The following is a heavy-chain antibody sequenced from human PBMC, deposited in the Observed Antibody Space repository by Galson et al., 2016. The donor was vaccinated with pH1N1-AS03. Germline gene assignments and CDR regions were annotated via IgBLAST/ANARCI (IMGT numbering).Heavy chain of an antibody. CDR2: IYWDDDK. CDR3: AHRGGVSVVGVGMTYFFDY. Sequence: PALVKPTQTLTLTCSFSGFSLTTRGKAVGWVRQPPGKALEWLALIYWDDDKRYNPFLRNRVTISKDTSQNLVVLTMTNMDPVDTGTYYCAHRGGVSVVGVGMTYFFDYWGQGALVTVSS. J-gene: IGHJ4*02. D-gene: IGHD5/OR15-5a*01. CDR1: GFSLTTRGKA. V-gene: IGHV2-5*02.